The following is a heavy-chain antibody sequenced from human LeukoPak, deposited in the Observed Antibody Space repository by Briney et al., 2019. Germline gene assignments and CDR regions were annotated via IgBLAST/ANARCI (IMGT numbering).Heavy chain of an antibody. J-gene: IGHJ4*02. Sequence: GESLKISCKGSGYSFTSYWIGWVRQMPGKGLEWMGIIYPGDSDTRYSPSFQGQVTISADKSISTAYLQWSSLKASDTAMYYCARPDCSGGSCYGLDMVYWGQGTLVTVSS. CDR2: IYPGDSDT. D-gene: IGHD2-15*01. CDR1: GYSFTSYW. CDR3: ARPDCSGGSCYGLDMVY. V-gene: IGHV5-51*01.